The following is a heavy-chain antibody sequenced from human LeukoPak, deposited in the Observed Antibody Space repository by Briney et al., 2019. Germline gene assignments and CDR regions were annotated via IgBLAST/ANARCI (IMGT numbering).Heavy chain of an antibody. D-gene: IGHD3-10*01. V-gene: IGHV1-18*01. CDR2: ISAYNGNT. Sequence: ASVKVSCKASGYTFTSYGISWVRQAPGQGLEWMGWISAYNGNTNYAQKLQGRVTMTTDTSTSTAYMELRSLRSDDTAVYYCARVIGSGSWVVYYYYYMDVWGKGTTVTISS. J-gene: IGHJ6*03. CDR1: GYTFTSYG. CDR3: ARVIGSGSWVVYYYYYMDV.